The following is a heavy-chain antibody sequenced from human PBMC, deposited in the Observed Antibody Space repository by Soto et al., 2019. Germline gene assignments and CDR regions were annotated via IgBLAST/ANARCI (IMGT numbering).Heavy chain of an antibody. Sequence: QLQLQESGPGLVKPSETLSLTCTVSGGSISSSSYYWGWIRQPPGKGLEWIGSIYYSGSTYYNPSLNSRVTISVDTSKNQFSLKLSSVTAADTAVYYCARQPYCSSTSCYTFSNWFDPWGQGTLVTVSS. CDR1: GGSISSSSYY. CDR2: IYYSGST. D-gene: IGHD2-2*02. J-gene: IGHJ5*02. CDR3: ARQPYCSSTSCYTFSNWFDP. V-gene: IGHV4-39*01.